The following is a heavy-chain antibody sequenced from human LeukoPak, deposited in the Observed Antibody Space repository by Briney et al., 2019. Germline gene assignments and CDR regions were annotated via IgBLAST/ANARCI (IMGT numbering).Heavy chain of an antibody. J-gene: IGHJ4*02. CDR2: ISSNGGST. CDR1: GFTFSSYA. CDR3: AREFLAYCGGDCYDLGY. D-gene: IGHD2-21*02. V-gene: IGHV3-64*01. Sequence: PGGSLRLSCAASGFTFSSYAMHWVRQAPGKGLEYVSAISSNGGSTYYANSVKGRFTISRDNSKNTLYLQMGSLRAEDMAVYYCAREFLAYCGGDCYDLGYWGQGTLVTVSS.